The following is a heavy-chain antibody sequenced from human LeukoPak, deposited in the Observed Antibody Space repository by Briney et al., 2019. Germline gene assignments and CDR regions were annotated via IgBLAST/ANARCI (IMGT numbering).Heavy chain of an antibody. CDR1: GGSITSYY. D-gene: IGHD1/OR15-1a*01. CDR2: IYYSGST. J-gene: IGHJ3*02. Sequence: KSSETLSLTCTVSGGSITSYYWSWIRQPPGKGLEWIGYIYYSGSTNYNPSLKGRVTISADMSKNQFSLKLTSVTAADTAVYYCASAVTGTYGTFDIWGPGTMVTVFS. V-gene: IGHV4-59*08. CDR3: ASAVTGTYGTFDI.